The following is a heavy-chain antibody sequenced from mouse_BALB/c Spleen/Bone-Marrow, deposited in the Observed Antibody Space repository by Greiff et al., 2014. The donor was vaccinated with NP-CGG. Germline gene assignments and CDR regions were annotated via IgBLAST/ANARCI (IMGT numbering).Heavy chain of an antibody. J-gene: IGHJ3*01. CDR1: GYTFTSYW. CDR3: TRSRDYGNWFAY. Sequence: QVQLQQSGAELAKPGASVKMSCKASGYTFTSYWMHWVKQRPGQGLEWIGVIDPSDSYTSYNQKFKGKATLTVDTSSSTAYMQLSSLTSEDSAVYYCTRSRDYGNWFAYWGQGTLVTVSA. V-gene: IGHV1S127*01. D-gene: IGHD2-1*01. CDR2: IDPSDSYT.